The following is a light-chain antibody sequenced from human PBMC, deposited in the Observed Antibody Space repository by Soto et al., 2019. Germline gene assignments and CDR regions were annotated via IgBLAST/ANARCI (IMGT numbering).Light chain of an antibody. CDR3: QQRSNWSWT. Sequence: EIVLTQSPATLSLSPGERATLSCRASQSVSSYLAWYQQKPGQAPRLLIYDASNRATGIPARFSGSGSGTDFTLTISSLEPEDFAVYYCQQRSNWSWTFGQWTKVDIK. J-gene: IGKJ1*01. CDR2: DAS. V-gene: IGKV3-11*01. CDR1: QSVSSY.